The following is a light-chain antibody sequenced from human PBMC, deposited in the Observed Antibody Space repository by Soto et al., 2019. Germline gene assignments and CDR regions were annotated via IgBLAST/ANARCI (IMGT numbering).Light chain of an antibody. Sequence: DSQRTQSPSTLDASVGDRVTITCRASQSVNKWLAWFQQKPGKVPKLLIFDASTLQTGVPSRFGGGGSGTEFNVIISGLQHDDFATYYSQQYNSYSPWTFGPGTKVDIK. V-gene: IGKV1-5*01. CDR2: DAS. CDR1: QSVNKW. J-gene: IGKJ1*01. CDR3: QQYNSYSPWT.